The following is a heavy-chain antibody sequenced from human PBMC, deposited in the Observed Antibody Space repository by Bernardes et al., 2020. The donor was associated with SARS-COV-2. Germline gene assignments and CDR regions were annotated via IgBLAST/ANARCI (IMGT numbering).Heavy chain of an antibody. J-gene: IGHJ4*02. CDR3: AKYRDSTAVRLFDS. V-gene: IGHV3-23*01. Sequence: GGSLRLSCAASGFTIRSYAMTWVRQAPGKGLEWVSVIGTEGGGIHYADSVKGRFTISRDTSKNTLYLQMTSLRVEDTAVYYCAKYRDSTAVRLFDSWGQGTLVTVSS. CDR1: GFTIRSYA. CDR2: IGTEGGGI. D-gene: IGHD6-6*01.